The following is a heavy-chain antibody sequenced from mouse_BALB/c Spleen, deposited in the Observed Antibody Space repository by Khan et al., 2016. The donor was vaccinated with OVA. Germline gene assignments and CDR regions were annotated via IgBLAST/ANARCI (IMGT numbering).Heavy chain of an antibody. CDR1: GYTFTDYS. CDR2: INTETVEP. J-gene: IGHJ2*01. D-gene: IGHD2-2*01. CDR3: TSIYGYGGY. Sequence: QIQLVQSGPELKKPGETVKISCKASGYTFTDYSMHWVKQTPGKGLKWLGWINTETVEPAYADDFKGRFAFSLETSANTAYLQINNRKNEDTATYFCTSIYGYGGYWGQGTTRTVSS. V-gene: IGHV9-2-1*01.